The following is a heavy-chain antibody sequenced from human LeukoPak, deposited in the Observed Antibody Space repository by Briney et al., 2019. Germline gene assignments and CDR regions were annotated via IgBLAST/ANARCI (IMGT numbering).Heavy chain of an antibody. D-gene: IGHD2-15*01. CDR3: ARDLGMTTPNWFDP. V-gene: IGHV3-21*01. CDR2: ISSSSSYI. J-gene: IGHJ5*02. Sequence: GGSLRLSCAASGFTFSSSAMNWVRQAPGKGLEWVSSISSSSSYIYYADSVKGRFTISRDNAKNSLYLQMNSLRAEDTAVYYCARDLGMTTPNWFDPWGQGTLVTVSS. CDR1: GFTFSSSA.